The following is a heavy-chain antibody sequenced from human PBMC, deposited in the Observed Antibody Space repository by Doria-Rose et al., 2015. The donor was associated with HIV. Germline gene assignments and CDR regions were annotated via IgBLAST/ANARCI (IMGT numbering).Heavy chain of an antibody. D-gene: IGHD3-10*01. CDR1: GYIFTNYW. CDR2: IYPGDSDT. CDR3: ARLGNYDSGSTFDY. V-gene: IGHV5-51*01. Sequence: VQLVQSRAEVKKPGESLKISCKASGYIFTNYWFGWVRQTPGKGLEWMGIIYPGDSDTRYSPSFQGQVTFSAGKSISTAYLQWSSLKASDTAMYYCARLGNYDSGSTFDYWGQGTLVTVSS. J-gene: IGHJ4*02.